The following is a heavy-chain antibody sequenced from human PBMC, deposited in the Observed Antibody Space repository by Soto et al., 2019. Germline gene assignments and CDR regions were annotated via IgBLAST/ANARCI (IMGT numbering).Heavy chain of an antibody. D-gene: IGHD3-3*01. J-gene: IGHJ4*02. CDR3: ARGHQSSAYYDFWSGYQFDY. CDR1: GGSISSSNW. V-gene: IGHV4-4*02. CDR2: INHSGST. Sequence: SETLSLTCAVSGGSISSSNWWSWVRQPPGKGLEWIGEINHSGSTNYNPSLKSRVTISVDTSKNQFSLKLSSVTAADTAVYYCARGHQSSAYYDFWSGYQFDYWGQGTLVTVSS.